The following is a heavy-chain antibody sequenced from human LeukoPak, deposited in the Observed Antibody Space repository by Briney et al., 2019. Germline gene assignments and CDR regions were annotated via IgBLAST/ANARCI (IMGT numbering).Heavy chain of an antibody. Sequence: GESLKISCKGSGYSFTSYWIGWVRQMPGKGLEWMGIIYPGDSDTRYSPSFQGQVTISADKSISTAYLQWSSLKASDTAMYYCARHGYSSPYYYYYMDVWGKGTTVTVSS. CDR1: GYSFTSYW. D-gene: IGHD6-13*01. V-gene: IGHV5-51*01. CDR2: IYPGDSDT. CDR3: ARHGYSSPYYYYYMDV. J-gene: IGHJ6*03.